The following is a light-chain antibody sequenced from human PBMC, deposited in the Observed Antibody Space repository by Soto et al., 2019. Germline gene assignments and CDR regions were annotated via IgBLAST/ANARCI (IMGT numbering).Light chain of an antibody. CDR2: EVS. CDR1: SIDVGGYSY. J-gene: IGLJ2*01. CDR3: NQDARNRDLL. V-gene: IGLV2-8*01. Sequence: QSALTQPPSASGSPGQSVAISCTGTSIDVGGYSYVSWYQQHPGKAPKLMIYEVSKRPSGVPDRFSGSKSGNTASLTVSGLQAEDEADYYCNQDARNRDLLFGGGTKLTVL.